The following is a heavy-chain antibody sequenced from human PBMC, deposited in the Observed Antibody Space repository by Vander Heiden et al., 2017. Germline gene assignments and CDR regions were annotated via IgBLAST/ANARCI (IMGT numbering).Heavy chain of an antibody. V-gene: IGHV4-34*01. D-gene: IGHD6-6*01. CDR2: INHGGSA. Sequence: QVQLLQWGAGLLKPSGPLSLTCAAYGGSFSSYSWNWIRQPPGKGLEWIGEINHGGSANYNPSLKSRATMSVDTSEKQFSLKLTSVTAADTAIYFCARGTREGDYYYYALDVWGHGTTVTVSS. CDR1: GGSFSSYS. J-gene: IGHJ6*02. CDR3: ARGTREGDYYYYALDV.